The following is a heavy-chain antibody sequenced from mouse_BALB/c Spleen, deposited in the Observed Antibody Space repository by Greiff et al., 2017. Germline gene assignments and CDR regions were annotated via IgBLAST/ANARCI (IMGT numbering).Heavy chain of an antibody. CDR2: INPSSGYT. V-gene: IGHV1-4*01. CDR3: ARSRGNYPHWYFDV. CDR1: GYTFTSYT. J-gene: IGHJ1*01. D-gene: IGHD2-1*01. Sequence: QVQLQQSGADLARPGASVKMSCKASGYTFTSYTMHWVKQRPGQGLEWIGYINPSSGYTNYNQKIKDKATLTADKSSSTAYMQLNSLTSEDSAVYYCARSRGNYPHWYFDVWGAGTTVTVSS.